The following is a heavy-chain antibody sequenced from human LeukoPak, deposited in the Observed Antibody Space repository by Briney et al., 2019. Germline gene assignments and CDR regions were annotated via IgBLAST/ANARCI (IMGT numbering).Heavy chain of an antibody. CDR2: ISSSSSYT. Sequence: GGSLRLSCAASGFTFSDYYMSWIRRAPGKGLEWLSYISSSSSYTNYADSVKGRFTISRDNAKNTLFLQVNSLRVEDTAVYYCARTGYSSASLGYWGQGSLVTVSS. D-gene: IGHD6-19*01. J-gene: IGHJ4*02. CDR3: ARTGYSSASLGY. CDR1: GFTFSDYY. V-gene: IGHV3-11*06.